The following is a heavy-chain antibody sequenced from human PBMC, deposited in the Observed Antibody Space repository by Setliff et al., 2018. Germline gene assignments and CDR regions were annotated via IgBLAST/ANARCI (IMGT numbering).Heavy chain of an antibody. V-gene: IGHV4-34*01. CDR1: GGSFSDYY. D-gene: IGHD3-3*01. CDR3: RFWSGYYKNDY. J-gene: IGHJ4*02. Sequence: SETLSLTCTVYGGSFSDYYWGWVRQPPGKGLEWIGEINHSGSTNYIPSLKSRLIISVDTSKNQFSLKLSSVTAADTAMYYCRFWSGYYKNDYWGQGTLVTVSS. CDR2: INHSGST.